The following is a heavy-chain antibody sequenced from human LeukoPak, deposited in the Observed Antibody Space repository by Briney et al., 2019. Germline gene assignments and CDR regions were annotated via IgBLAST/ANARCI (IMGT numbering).Heavy chain of an antibody. CDR1: GGSISSGGYY. CDR3: ARDMAPDSSGYYYGWFDP. V-gene: IGHV4-30-4*08. J-gene: IGHJ5*02. Sequence: SETLSLTCTVSGGSISSGGYYWSWIRQHPGKGLEWIVYIYYSGSTYYNPSLKSRVTISVDTSKNQFSLKLSSVTAADTAVYYCARDMAPDSSGYYYGWFDPWGQGTLVTVSS. CDR2: IYYSGST. D-gene: IGHD3-22*01.